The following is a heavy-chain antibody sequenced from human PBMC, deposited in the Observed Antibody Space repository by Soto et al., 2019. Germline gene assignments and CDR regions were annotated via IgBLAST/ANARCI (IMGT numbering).Heavy chain of an antibody. CDR3: ARLTGTTWISWFDP. J-gene: IGHJ5*02. D-gene: IGHD1-7*01. V-gene: IGHV1-2*02. CDR1: GYTFTGYY. Sequence: ASVKVSCKASGYTFTGYYMHWVRQAPGQGLEWMGWINPNSGGTNYAQKFQGRVTMTRDTSISTAYMELSRLRSDDTAVYYCARLTGTTWISWFDPWGQGTLVTVS. CDR2: INPNSGGT.